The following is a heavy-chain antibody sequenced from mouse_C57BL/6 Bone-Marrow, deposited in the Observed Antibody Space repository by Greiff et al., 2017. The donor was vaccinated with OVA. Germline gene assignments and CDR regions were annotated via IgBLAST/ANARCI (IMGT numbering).Heavy chain of an antibody. CDR1: GFSFNTYA. CDR2: IRSKSNNYAT. V-gene: IGHV10-1*01. J-gene: IGHJ4*01. Sequence: DVKLVESGGGLVQPKGSLKLSCAASGFSFNTYAMNWVRQAPGKGLEWVARIRSKSNNYATYYADSVKDRFTISRDDSESMLYLQMNNLKTEDTAMYYCVRPGYYAMDYWGQGTSVTVSS. CDR3: VRPGYYAMDY.